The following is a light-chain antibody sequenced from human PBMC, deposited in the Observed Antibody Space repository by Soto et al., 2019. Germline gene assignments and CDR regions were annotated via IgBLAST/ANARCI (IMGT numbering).Light chain of an antibody. CDR2: EVS. J-gene: IGLJ1*01. CDR3: CSYAGSNYV. V-gene: IGLV2-23*02. CDR1: SSDVGNYNL. Sequence: QSVLTQPASVSGSPGQSITISCTGTSSDVGNYNLVSWYQHHPGKAPKLIIYEVSKRPSGVSNRFSGSKSGDTASLTISGLQAEDEADYYCCSYAGSNYVFGTGTKGTVL.